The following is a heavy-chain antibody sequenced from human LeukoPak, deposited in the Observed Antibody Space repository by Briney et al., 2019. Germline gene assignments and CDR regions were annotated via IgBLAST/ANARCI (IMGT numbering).Heavy chain of an antibody. CDR1: GFTFSSYA. CDR2: ISYDGSNK. V-gene: IGHV3-30*14. CDR3: ARPSRGAGLDY. D-gene: IGHD6-6*01. Sequence: PGGSLRLSCAASGFTFSSYAMHWVRQAPGQGLEWVAVISYDGSNKYYADSVKGRFTISRDNSKNTLYLQMNSLRAEDTAVYYCARPSRGAGLDYWGQGTLVTVSS. J-gene: IGHJ4*02.